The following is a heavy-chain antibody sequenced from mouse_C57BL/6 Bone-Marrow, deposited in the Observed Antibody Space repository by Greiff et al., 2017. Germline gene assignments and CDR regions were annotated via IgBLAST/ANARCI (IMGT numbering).Heavy chain of an antibody. CDR2: ISDGGSYT. V-gene: IGHV5-4*01. D-gene: IGHD4-1*02. CDR1: GFTFSSYA. J-gene: IGHJ1*03. CDR3: ARERNWDEWYFDV. Sequence: VQLQQSGGGLVKPGGSLKLSCAASGFTFSSYAMSWVRQTPEKRLEWVATISDGGSYTYYPDNVKGRFTISRDNAKNNLYLQMSHLKSEDTAMYYCARERNWDEWYFDVWGTGTTVTVSS.